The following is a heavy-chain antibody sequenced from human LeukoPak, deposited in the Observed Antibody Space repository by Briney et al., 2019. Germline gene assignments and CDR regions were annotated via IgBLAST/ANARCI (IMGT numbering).Heavy chain of an antibody. J-gene: IGHJ6*02. CDR3: ARMVLRARFYYGMDV. Sequence: GSLRLSCAASGFTFSSYGMHWVRQAPGKGLEWVAVIWYDGSNKYYADSVKGRFTISRDNSKNTLYLQMNSLRAEDTAVFYCARMVLRARFYYGMDVWGQGTTVTVSS. CDR2: IWYDGSNK. V-gene: IGHV3-33*01. D-gene: IGHD4/OR15-4a*01. CDR1: GFTFSSYG.